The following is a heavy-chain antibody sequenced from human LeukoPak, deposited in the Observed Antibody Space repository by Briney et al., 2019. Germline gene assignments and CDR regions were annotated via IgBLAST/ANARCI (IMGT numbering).Heavy chain of an antibody. Sequence: PGGSLRLSCAASGFTFSSYAMHWVRQAPGKGLEYVSAISSNGGSTYYANSVKGRFTISRDNSKNTLYLQMGSLRAEDMAVYYCARAPDDSSAPLGLDYWGQGTLVTVSS. V-gene: IGHV3-64*01. CDR1: GFTFSSYA. J-gene: IGHJ4*02. D-gene: IGHD3-22*01. CDR2: ISSNGGST. CDR3: ARAPDDSSAPLGLDY.